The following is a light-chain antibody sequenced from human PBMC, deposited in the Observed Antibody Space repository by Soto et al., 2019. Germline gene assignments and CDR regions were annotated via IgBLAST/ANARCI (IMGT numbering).Light chain of an antibody. V-gene: IGLV1-40*01. Sequence: SVLTQPPSVSGAPGQRVTISCTGSSSNSGAGYDVHWYQQLPGAAPKLLIHRNNNRPSGVPDRFSGSKSGASASLAITGLQAEDEADYYCQSYDSSLSGSVFGGGTKLTVL. J-gene: IGLJ2*01. CDR3: QSYDSSLSGSV. CDR2: RNN. CDR1: SSNSGAGYD.